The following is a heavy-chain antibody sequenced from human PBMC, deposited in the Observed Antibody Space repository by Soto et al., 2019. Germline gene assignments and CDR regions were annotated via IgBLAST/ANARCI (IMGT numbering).Heavy chain of an antibody. V-gene: IGHV3-23*01. CDR3: ATQATGSDAPFDF. CDR2: IRTSGGNT. J-gene: IGHJ4*02. Sequence: LRLSFAASGFSFISHPMTWVRQAPGKGLEWVSLIRTSGGNTFYADSVKGRFTISRDNSKETLYLQMSSLRAEDTAVYYCATQATGSDAPFDFWGLGTLVTVSS. D-gene: IGHD5-12*01. CDR1: GFSFISHP.